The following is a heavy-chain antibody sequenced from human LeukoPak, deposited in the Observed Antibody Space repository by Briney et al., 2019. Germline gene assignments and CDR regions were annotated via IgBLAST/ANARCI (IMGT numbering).Heavy chain of an antibody. D-gene: IGHD2-8*01. CDR2: ISSSNSYI. J-gene: IGHJ3*02. CDR3: ARGGRANGFYDAFDI. V-gene: IGHV3-21*01. Sequence: GGSLRLSCAASGFTFSIYSMNWVRQAPGKGLEWVSSISSSNSYIYYADSVKGRFTISRDNAKNSLYLQMNTLRAEDTALYYCARGGRANGFYDAFDIWGQGTMVTVSS. CDR1: GFTFSIYS.